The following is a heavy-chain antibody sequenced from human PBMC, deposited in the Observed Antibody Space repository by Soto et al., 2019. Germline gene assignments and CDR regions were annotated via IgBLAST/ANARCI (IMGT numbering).Heavy chain of an antibody. CDR3: ARDMGIVATFPYYYYGMDV. CDR1: GYTFTGYY. Sequence: ASVKVSCKASGYTFTGYYMHWVRQAPGQGLEWMGWINPNSGGTNYAQKFQGWVTMTRDTSISTAYMELSRLRSDDTAVYYCARDMGIVATFPYYYYGMDVWGQGTTVTVSS. J-gene: IGHJ6*02. D-gene: IGHD5-12*01. CDR2: INPNSGGT. V-gene: IGHV1-2*04.